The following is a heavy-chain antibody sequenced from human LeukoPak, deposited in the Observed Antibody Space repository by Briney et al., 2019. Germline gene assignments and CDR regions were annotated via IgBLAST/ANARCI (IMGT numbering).Heavy chain of an antibody. Sequence: PSETLSLTCTVSGGSISSSSYYWGWIRQPPGKGLEWIGRIYTSGSTNYNPSLKSRVTISVDTSKNQFSLKLSSVTAADTAVYYCARGPLDYFDYWGQGTLVTVSS. CDR2: IYTSGST. V-gene: IGHV4-39*07. J-gene: IGHJ4*02. CDR1: GGSISSSSYY. CDR3: ARGPLDYFDY.